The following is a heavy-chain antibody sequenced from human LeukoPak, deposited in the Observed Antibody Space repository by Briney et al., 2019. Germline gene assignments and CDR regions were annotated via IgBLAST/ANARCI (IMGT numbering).Heavy chain of an antibody. V-gene: IGHV3-23*01. CDR3: AKDPFYSSSPRATYDY. D-gene: IGHD6-6*01. CDR1: GFTFSSYA. Sequence: GASLRLSCAASGFTFSSYAMSWVRQAPGKGLEWVSAISGSGGSTYYADSVKGRFTISRDNSKNTLYLQMNSLRAEDTAVYYCAKDPFYSSSPRATYDYWGQGTLVTVSS. CDR2: ISGSGGST. J-gene: IGHJ4*02.